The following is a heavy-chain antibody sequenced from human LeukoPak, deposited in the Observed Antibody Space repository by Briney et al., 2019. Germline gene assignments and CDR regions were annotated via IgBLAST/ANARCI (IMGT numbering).Heavy chain of an antibody. CDR1: GFTFSSYA. CDR3: SKEAGGSYYAYYFDY. D-gene: IGHD1-26*01. J-gene: IGHJ4*02. Sequence: GGSLRLSCAASGFTFSSYAMSWVRQAPGKRLEWVPAIRGSGGSTYYADSVKGRFTISRDNSKNTLYLQMNSLRAEDTAVYYCSKEAGGSYYAYYFDYWGQGTLVTVSS. CDR2: IRGSGGST. V-gene: IGHV3-23*01.